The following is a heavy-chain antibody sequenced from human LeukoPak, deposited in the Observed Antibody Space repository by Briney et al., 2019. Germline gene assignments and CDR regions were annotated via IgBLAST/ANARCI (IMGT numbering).Heavy chain of an antibody. CDR3: ARIIRDNGGSYHDAFDS. V-gene: IGHV4-61*02. D-gene: IGHD1-26*01. CDR2: IYTSGST. J-gene: IGHJ3*01. Sequence: PSETLYLTCTVSGGSISSGSYYWSWIRQPAGKGLEWIGRIYTSGSTNYNPSLKSRVTISVDTSKNQFSLKLTSVTAADTALYYCARIIRDNGGSYHDAFDSWGQGTMVTVSS. CDR1: GGSISSGSYY.